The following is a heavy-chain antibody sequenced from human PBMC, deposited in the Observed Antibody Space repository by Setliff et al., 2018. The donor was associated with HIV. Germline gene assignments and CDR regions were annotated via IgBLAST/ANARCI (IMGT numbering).Heavy chain of an antibody. CDR3: ARGTAPRRGTNYGGNYPLDY. J-gene: IGHJ4*02. CDR2: IYYSGST. V-gene: IGHV4-39*07. Sequence: PSETLSLTCTVSGGSVSSSSYYWGWIRQSPGKGLEWIGRIYYSGSTYYNPSLQGRVTISIDTSKFQFSLRLSSVTAADTAIYYCARGTAPRRGTNYGGNYPLDYWGQGTLVTVSS. D-gene: IGHD4-17*01. CDR1: GGSVSSSSYY.